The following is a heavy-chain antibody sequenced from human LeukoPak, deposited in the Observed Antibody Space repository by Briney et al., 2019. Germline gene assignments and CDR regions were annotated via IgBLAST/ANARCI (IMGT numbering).Heavy chain of an antibody. V-gene: IGHV1-2*02. CDR3: AKGLAARPIGFDY. CDR2: INPNSGGT. CDR1: GYTFTGYY. D-gene: IGHD6-6*01. Sequence: ASVKVSCKASGYTFTGYYMHWVRQAPGQGLEWMGWINPNSGGTNYAQKFQGRVTMTRDTSISTAYMELSRLRSDDTAVYYCAKGLAARPIGFDYWGQGTLVTVSS. J-gene: IGHJ4*02.